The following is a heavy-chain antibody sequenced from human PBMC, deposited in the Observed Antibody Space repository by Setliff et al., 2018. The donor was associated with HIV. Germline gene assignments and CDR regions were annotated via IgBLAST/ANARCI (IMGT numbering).Heavy chain of an antibody. V-gene: IGHV5-51*01. CDR3: ARRPNGYSSGGYVYWHFDL. CDR1: GYSFTNYW. J-gene: IGHJ2*01. D-gene: IGHD2-15*01. CDR2: IYPGDSDT. Sequence: PGESLKISCKGSGYSFTNYWIGWVRQMPGKGLEWMGFIYPGDSDTRYSPSFQGQVTISADKSISTAYLQWSSLKASDTAMYYCARRPNGYSSGGYVYWHFDLWGRGTLVTVSS.